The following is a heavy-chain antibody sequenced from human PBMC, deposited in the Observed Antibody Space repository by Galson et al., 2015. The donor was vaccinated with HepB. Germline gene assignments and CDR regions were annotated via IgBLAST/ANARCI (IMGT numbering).Heavy chain of an antibody. J-gene: IGHJ5*02. CDR1: GYTFTGYY. V-gene: IGHV1-2*02. D-gene: IGHD3-22*01. CDR2: INPNSGAT. CDR3: AREGDSKEDVNWFDP. Sequence: SVKVSCKASGYTFTGYYMHWVRQAPGQGLEWMGWINPNSGATKYGQKSQGRVTMTRDTSISTAYMELSSLRSDDTAVYYCAREGDSKEDVNWFDPWGQGTLVIVSP.